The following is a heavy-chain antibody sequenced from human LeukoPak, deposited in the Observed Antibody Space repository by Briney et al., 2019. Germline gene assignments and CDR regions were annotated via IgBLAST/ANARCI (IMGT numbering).Heavy chain of an antibody. D-gene: IGHD3-10*01. CDR1: GFTFSSYA. V-gene: IGHV3-23*01. Sequence: GGSLRLSCAASGFTFSSYAMSWVRQAPGKGLEWVSVISGSVGSIYYADSVKGRFTISRDNSKNTLYLQMNSLRAEDTAVYYCAKEEGSGYYYGMDVWGQRTTVTVSS. CDR3: AKEEGSGYYYGMDV. CDR2: ISGSVGSI. J-gene: IGHJ6*02.